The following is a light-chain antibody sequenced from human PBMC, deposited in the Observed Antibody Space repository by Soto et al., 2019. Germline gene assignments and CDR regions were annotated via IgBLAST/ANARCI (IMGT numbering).Light chain of an antibody. CDR2: LGS. J-gene: IGKJ1*01. CDR3: MQALETPVA. Sequence: DIVMTQSPLSLPVTPGEPASISCRSSQSLLNSDGNNYLDWYLQKPGQSPQLLIRLGSNRASGVPDRFSGSGSGTDFTLKISRVEAEDVGVYYCMQALETPVAFGQGTKVDI. CDR1: QSLLNSDGNNY. V-gene: IGKV2-28*01.